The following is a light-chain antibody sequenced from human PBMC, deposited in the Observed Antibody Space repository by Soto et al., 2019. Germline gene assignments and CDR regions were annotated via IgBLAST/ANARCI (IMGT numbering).Light chain of an antibody. CDR2: AAS. Sequence: QSPSSLSASVEDRVTITCRASQSISSYLNWYQQKPGKAPKLLIYAASSLQSGVPSRFSGSGSGTDFTLTISSLQPEDFATYYCQQSYSTPPTCGYGTRLEIK. J-gene: IGKJ5*01. V-gene: IGKV1-39*01. CDR3: QQSYSTPPT. CDR1: QSISSY.